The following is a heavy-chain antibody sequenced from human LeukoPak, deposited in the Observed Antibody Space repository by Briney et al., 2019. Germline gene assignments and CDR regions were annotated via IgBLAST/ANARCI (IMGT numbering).Heavy chain of an antibody. V-gene: IGHV3-53*01. CDR2: IYSGGST. Sequence: GGSLRLSCAASGFTVSSNYMSWVRQAPGKGLEWVSVIYSGGSTYYADSVKGRFTVSRDNSKNTLYLQMNSLRAEDTAVYYCTYSSSWQYFDYWGQGTLVTVSS. CDR3: TYSSSWQYFDY. D-gene: IGHD6-13*01. J-gene: IGHJ4*02. CDR1: GFTVSSNY.